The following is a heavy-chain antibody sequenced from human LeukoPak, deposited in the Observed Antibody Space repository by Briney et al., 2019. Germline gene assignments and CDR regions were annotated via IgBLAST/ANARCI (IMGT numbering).Heavy chain of an antibody. V-gene: IGHV3-23*01. D-gene: IGHD4-17*01. CDR2: ISGSGGST. CDR3: ASDPPTTVTTFGDY. Sequence: PGGSLRLSCAASGFTFSSYATSWVRQAPGKGLEWVSSISGSGGSTYYAHSVKGRFTISRDNSKNTLYLQMNSLRAEDTAVYYCASDPPTTVTTFGDYWGQGTLVTVSS. J-gene: IGHJ4*02. CDR1: GFTFSSYA.